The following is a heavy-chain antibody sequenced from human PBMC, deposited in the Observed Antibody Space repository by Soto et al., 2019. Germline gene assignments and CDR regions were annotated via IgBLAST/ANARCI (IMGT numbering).Heavy chain of an antibody. CDR2: MNPNSGDT. J-gene: IGHJ6*03. CDR3: ARGRYDFWSGYYTGHYMDV. Sequence: QGLEGMGWMNPNSGDTGYAQKFQGRVTMTRNTSISTAYMELSSLRSEDTAVYYCARGRYDFWSGYYTGHYMDVWGKGTTVTVSS. V-gene: IGHV1-8*01. D-gene: IGHD3-3*01.